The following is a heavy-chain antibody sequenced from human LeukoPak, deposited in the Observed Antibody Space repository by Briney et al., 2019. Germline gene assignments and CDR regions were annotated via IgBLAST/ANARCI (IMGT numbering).Heavy chain of an antibody. D-gene: IGHD1-14*01. CDR2: ISGYNGYT. Sequence: ASVKVSCKASGYTFANYGISWVRQAPGQGLEWLGWISGYNGYTNYAQNLQGRVTMTTDTSTSTAYVELRGLRFDDTAVYYCARDLWTEIDYWGQGTLVTVSS. V-gene: IGHV1-18*01. J-gene: IGHJ4*02. CDR1: GYTFANYG. CDR3: ARDLWTEIDY.